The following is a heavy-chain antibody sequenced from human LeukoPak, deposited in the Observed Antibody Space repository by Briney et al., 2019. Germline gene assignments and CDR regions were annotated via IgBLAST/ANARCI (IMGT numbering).Heavy chain of an antibody. CDR1: GFMFTDFA. D-gene: IGHD3-3*01. CDR2: ISNDERNK. J-gene: IGHJ4*02. CDR3: AKDRYYDFWSGYYIGDN. V-gene: IGHV3-30*04. Sequence: PGGSLRLSCAASGFMFTDFAMHWVRQAPGKGLQWVEVISNDERNKYYADSVKGRFTISRDTSKSTVYLQMNSLRAEDTALYYCAKDRYYDFWSGYYIGDNWGQGTLVTVSS.